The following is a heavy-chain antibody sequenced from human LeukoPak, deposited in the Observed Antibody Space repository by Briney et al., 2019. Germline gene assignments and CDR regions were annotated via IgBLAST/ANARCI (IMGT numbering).Heavy chain of an antibody. CDR1: GYTFTGYY. D-gene: IGHD1-26*01. V-gene: IGHV1-2*02. Sequence: ASVKVSRKASGYTFTGYYMHWVRQAPGQGLEWMGWINPNSGGTNYAQKFQGRVTMTRDTSISTAYMELSRLRSDDTAVYYCARTRELLDDAFDIWGQGTMVTVSS. J-gene: IGHJ3*02. CDR2: INPNSGGT. CDR3: ARTRELLDDAFDI.